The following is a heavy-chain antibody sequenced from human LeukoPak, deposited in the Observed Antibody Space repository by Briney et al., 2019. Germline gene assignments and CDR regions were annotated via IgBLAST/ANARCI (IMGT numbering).Heavy chain of an antibody. Sequence: GSLRLSCATSGFTFSTHSMDWVRQAPGKGLEWVSSITSSSTNYIYYADSVKGRFTISRDNAKNTLYLQMNSLRAEDTAVYYCARDAVDTANAVWGQGTTVTVSS. J-gene: IGHJ6*02. CDR2: ITSSSTNYI. CDR1: GFTFSTHS. CDR3: ARDAVDTANAV. D-gene: IGHD5-18*01. V-gene: IGHV3-21*01.